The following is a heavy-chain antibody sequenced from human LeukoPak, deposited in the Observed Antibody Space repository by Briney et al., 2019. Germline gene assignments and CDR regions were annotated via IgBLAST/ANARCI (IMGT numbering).Heavy chain of an antibody. Sequence: QPGGSLRLSCAASGFTFSRYWIHWVRQAPGKGLVWVSRINNDGSDTIYADSVKGRFAVSRDNAKNTVFLQMSGLRAEDTAVYYCARGGFSHAFDVWGQGTTVTVSS. D-gene: IGHD2/OR15-2a*01. V-gene: IGHV3-74*01. J-gene: IGHJ3*01. CDR2: INNDGSDT. CDR3: ARGGFSHAFDV. CDR1: GFTFSRYW.